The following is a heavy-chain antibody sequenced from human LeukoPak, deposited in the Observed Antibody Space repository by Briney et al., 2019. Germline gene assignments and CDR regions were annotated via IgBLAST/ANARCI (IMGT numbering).Heavy chain of an antibody. J-gene: IGHJ4*02. V-gene: IGHV3-30*18. CDR1: GFTFSSYG. D-gene: IGHD3-16*01. CDR2: ISDDGSKK. CDR3: AKDGQGLTYYFDY. Sequence: PGGSLRLSCVASGFTFSSYGMHWVRQAPGEGLEWVAVISDDGSKKYHVDSVKGRFTISRDNSKNTLYLQMNSLRAEDTAVYYCAKDGQGLTYYFDYWGQGTLVTVSS.